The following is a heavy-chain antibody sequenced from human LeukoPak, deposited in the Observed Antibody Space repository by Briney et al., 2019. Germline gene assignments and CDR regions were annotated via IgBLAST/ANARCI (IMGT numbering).Heavy chain of an antibody. CDR3: ARVRTEWYIDL. CDR2: MKEDGGEK. J-gene: IGHJ2*01. CDR1: GFIFSPYW. V-gene: IGHV3-7*02. Sequence: PGGSLRLSCAASGFIFSPYWVTWVRQTPGIGLEWVANMKEDGGEKFYVASVRGRFTISRDNAKNSLYLQMNSLRVENTGVYYCARVRTEWYIDLWGRGTMVTVST. D-gene: IGHD2-8*02.